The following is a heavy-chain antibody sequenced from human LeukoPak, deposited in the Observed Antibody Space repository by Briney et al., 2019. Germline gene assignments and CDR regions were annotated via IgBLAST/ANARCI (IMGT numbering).Heavy chain of an antibody. CDR3: ARGLWFATLVGYYFDY. CDR2: INAGNGHT. D-gene: IGHD3-10*01. V-gene: IGHV1-3*01. J-gene: IGHJ4*02. CDR1: GFTFTDYA. Sequence: ASVKVSCKASGFTFTDYALQWVRQAPGQRLEWMGWINAGNGHTRYSQNFQGRVTITRDTSASTAYMELNSLRSEDTAVYYCARGLWFATLVGYYFDYWGQGTLVTVSS.